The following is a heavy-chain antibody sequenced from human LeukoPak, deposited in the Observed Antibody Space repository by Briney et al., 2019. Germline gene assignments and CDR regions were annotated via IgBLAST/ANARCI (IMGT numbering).Heavy chain of an antibody. D-gene: IGHD3-3*01. Sequence: ASVKVSCEASGYTFTGYYMHWVRQAPGQGLEWMGWINPNSGGTNYAQKFQGRVTMTRDTSISTAYMELSRLRSDDTAVYYCARDATIFGVVIIPVDYWGQGTLVTVSS. V-gene: IGHV1-2*02. CDR1: GYTFTGYY. CDR2: INPNSGGT. CDR3: ARDATIFGVVIIPVDY. J-gene: IGHJ4*02.